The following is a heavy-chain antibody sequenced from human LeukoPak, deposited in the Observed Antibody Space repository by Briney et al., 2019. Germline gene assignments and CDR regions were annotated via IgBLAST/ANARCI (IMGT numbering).Heavy chain of an antibody. V-gene: IGHV3-30*03. CDR2: ISYDGSNK. CDR3: ATYSSSWYPDAFDI. D-gene: IGHD6-13*01. CDR1: GFTFSSFG. J-gene: IGHJ3*02. Sequence: GGSLRLSCEASGFTFSSFGMHWVRQAPGKGLEWVADISYDGSNKYYADSVKGRFTISRDNSKNTLYLQMNSLRAEDTAVYYCATYSSSWYPDAFDIWGQGTMVTVSS.